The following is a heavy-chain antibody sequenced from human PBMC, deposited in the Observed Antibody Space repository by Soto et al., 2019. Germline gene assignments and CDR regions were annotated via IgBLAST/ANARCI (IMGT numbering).Heavy chain of an antibody. D-gene: IGHD3-22*01. CDR3: ARTSDSSIGYYYYGMDV. CDR2: INHSGST. CDR1: GGSFSGYY. Sequence: SETLSLTCAVYGGSFSGYYWSWIRQPPGQGLEWIGEINHSGSTNYNPSLTSRVSISVDTSKNQFSLKLSSVTAGDTAVYYCARTSDSSIGYYYYGMDVWGQGTTVTVSS. V-gene: IGHV4-34*01. J-gene: IGHJ6*02.